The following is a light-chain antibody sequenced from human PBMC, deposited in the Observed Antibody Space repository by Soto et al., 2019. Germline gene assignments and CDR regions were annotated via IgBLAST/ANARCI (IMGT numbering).Light chain of an antibody. J-gene: IGLJ1*01. CDR3: VSYTTSASYV. CDR2: DIN. V-gene: IGLV2-14*01. CDR1: SSDVGNYIF. Sequence: QSSLTHPASVSGSPGRSITISCTGTSSDVGNYIFVSWYRQHPGKAPKLMIYDINNRPSGVSNRFSGSKSGNTASLTISGLQAEDEADYYCVSYTTSASYVFGTGTMVTVL.